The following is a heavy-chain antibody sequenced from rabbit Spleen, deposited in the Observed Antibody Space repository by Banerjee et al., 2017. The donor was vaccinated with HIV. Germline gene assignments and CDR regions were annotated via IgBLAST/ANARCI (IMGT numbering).Heavy chain of an antibody. CDR2: INAITGKA. CDR1: GFSFSNKAV. D-gene: IGHD1-1*01. J-gene: IGHJ4*01. V-gene: IGHV1S45*01. CDR3: ARDLVAVIGWNFNL. Sequence: QEQLVESGGGLVQPGGSLKLSCTASGFSFSNKAVMCWVRQAPGKGLEWIACINAITGKAVYASWAKGRFTFSKTSSTTVTLQMTSLTAADTATYFCARDLVAVIGWNFNLWGPGTLVTVS.